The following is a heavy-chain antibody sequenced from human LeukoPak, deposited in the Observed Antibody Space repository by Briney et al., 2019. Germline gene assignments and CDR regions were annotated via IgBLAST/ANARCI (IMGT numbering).Heavy chain of an antibody. CDR1: GGSISSGGYY. J-gene: IGHJ4*02. V-gene: IGHV4-30-2*01. Sequence: SETLSLTCTVSGGSISSGGYYWSWIRQPPGKGLEWIGYIYHSGSTYYNPSLKSRVTISVDRSKNQFSLKLSSVTAADTAVYYCARGTGPPDYWGQGTLVTVSS. CDR3: ARGTGPPDY. CDR2: IYHSGST.